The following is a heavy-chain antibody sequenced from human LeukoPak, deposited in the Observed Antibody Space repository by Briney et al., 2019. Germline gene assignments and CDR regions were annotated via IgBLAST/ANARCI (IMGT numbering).Heavy chain of an antibody. CDR2: INHSGRT. CDR1: GGSISSYY. CDR3: ARRVAGPYYYGSGSYWYYFDY. V-gene: IGHV4-34*01. J-gene: IGHJ4*02. Sequence: SQTLSLTCTVAGGSISSYYWSWIRQPAGKGLEWHGEINHSGRTNYNPSLKSRVTISVDTSKNQFSLKLSSVTAADTAVYYCARRVAGPYYYGSGSYWYYFDYWGQGTLVTVSS. D-gene: IGHD3-10*01.